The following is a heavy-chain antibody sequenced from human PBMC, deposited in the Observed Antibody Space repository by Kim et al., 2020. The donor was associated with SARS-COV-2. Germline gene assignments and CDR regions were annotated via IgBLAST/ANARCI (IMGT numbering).Heavy chain of an antibody. V-gene: IGHV3-7*03. CDR3: AKASYSSGRAPRFDY. CDR2: IKQDGSET. CDR1: GFTFNTYY. J-gene: IGHJ4*02. D-gene: IGHD3-10*01. Sequence: GGSLRLSCAASGFTFNTYYMAWVRQAPGKGLEWVASIKQDGSETYYVDSVKGRFTISRDNAKNSLFLQMNSLRAEDTAVYYCAKASYSSGRAPRFDYWGQATLVTVSS.